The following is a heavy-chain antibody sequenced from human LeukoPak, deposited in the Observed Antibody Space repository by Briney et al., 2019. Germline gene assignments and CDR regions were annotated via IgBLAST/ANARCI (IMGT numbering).Heavy chain of an antibody. CDR1: GFSIGNDW. D-gene: IGHD5-12*01. V-gene: IGHV3-66*01. CDR3: ARDRLRLRLYGMDV. J-gene: IGHJ6*02. Sequence: TGGSLRLSCAASGFSIGNDWMSWVRQAPGKGLEWVSVIYSGGSTYYADSVKGRFTISRDNSKNTLYLQMNSLRAEDTAVYYCARDRLRLRLYGMDVWGQGTTVTVSS. CDR2: IYSGGST.